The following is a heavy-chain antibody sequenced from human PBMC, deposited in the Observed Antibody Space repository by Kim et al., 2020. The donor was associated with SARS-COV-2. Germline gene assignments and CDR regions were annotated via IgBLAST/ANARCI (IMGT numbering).Heavy chain of an antibody. CDR2: IYHSGIT. Sequence: SETLSLTCTVSGYSISSGYYWGWIRQPPGKGLEWMGSIYHSGITYYNPSLKSRVTISVDTSKNQFSLKLRSLTAADTAMYYCASAGELPWIQLWLRPPGFDPLGQVTLLTVSS. D-gene: IGHD5-18*01. CDR3: ASAGELPWIQLWLRPPGFDP. CDR1: GYSISSGYY. J-gene: IGHJ5*02. V-gene: IGHV4-38-2*02.